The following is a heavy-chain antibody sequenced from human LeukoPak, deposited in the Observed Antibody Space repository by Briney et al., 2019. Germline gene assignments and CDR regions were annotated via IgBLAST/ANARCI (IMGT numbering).Heavy chain of an antibody. V-gene: IGHV4-59*12. CDR3: AREIFGVVHYYMDV. D-gene: IGHD3-3*01. CDR2: IYYSGST. Sequence: SETLSLTCTVSGGSISSYYWSWIRQPPGKGLEWIGYIYYSGSTNYNPSLKSRVTISVDTSKNQFSLKLSSVTAADTAVYYCAREIFGVVHYYMDVWGKGTTVTVSS. CDR1: GGSISSYY. J-gene: IGHJ6*03.